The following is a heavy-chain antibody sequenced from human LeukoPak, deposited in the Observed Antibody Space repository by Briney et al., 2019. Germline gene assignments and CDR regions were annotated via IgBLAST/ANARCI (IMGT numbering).Heavy chain of an antibody. J-gene: IGHJ4*02. CDR3: ARPLGQYSTSSGLVV. D-gene: IGHD6-6*01. CDR2: VFHSGST. CDR1: GCSISSGYY. V-gene: IGHV4-38-2*02. Sequence: PSETLSLTCTVSGCSISSGYYWDWIRQPPGKGLEWIGSVFHSGSTYYNPSLKSRVTISVDTSKNQFSLKLASVTAADTAVYYCARPLGQYSTSSGLVVWGQGTLVTVSS.